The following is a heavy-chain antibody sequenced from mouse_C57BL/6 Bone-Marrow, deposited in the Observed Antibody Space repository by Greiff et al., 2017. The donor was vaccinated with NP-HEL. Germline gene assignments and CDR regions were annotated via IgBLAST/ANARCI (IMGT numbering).Heavy chain of an antibody. CDR2: INPNYGTT. CDR1: GYSFTDYN. Sequence: VQLKQSGPELVKPGASVKISCKASGYSFTDYNMNWVKQSNGKSLEWIGVINPNYGTTSYNQKFKGKATLTVDKSSSTAYMPLNSLTSADSAVYYCASDGSSYEGFADWGQGTLVTVSA. CDR3: ASDGSSYEGFAD. V-gene: IGHV1-39*01. J-gene: IGHJ3*01. D-gene: IGHD1-1*01.